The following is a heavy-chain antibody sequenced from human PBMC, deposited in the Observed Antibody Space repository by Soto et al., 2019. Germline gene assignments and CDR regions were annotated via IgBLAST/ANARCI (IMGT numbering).Heavy chain of an antibody. D-gene: IGHD2-2*01. CDR1: GGTFSSYA. V-gene: IGHV1-69*06. CDR3: ARDRHAAIPQRIYYGMDV. Sequence: GASVKVSCKASGGTFSSYAISWVRQAPGQGLEWMGGIIPIFGTANYAQKFQGRVTITADKSTSTAYMELSSLRSEDTAVYYCARDRHAAIPQRIYYGMDVWGQGTTVTVSS. CDR2: IIPIFGTA. J-gene: IGHJ6*02.